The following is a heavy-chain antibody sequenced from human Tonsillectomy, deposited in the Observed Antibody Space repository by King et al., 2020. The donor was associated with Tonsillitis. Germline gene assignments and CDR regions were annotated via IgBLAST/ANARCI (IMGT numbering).Heavy chain of an antibody. V-gene: IGHV3-30*18. CDR3: AKELHDYGDKSLFDY. Sequence: QLVQSGGGVVQPGRSLRLSCAASGFTFSSYGMHWVRQAPGKGLEWVAVISYDGSNKYYADSVKGRFTISRDNSKKTLYLQMNSLRAEDTAVYYCAKELHDYGDKSLFDYWGQGTLVTVSS. CDR2: ISYDGSNK. CDR1: GFTFSSYG. D-gene: IGHD4-23*01. J-gene: IGHJ4*02.